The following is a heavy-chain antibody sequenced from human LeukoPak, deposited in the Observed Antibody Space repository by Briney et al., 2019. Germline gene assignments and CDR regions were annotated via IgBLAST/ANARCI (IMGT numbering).Heavy chain of an antibody. J-gene: IGHJ4*02. Sequence: SETPSLTCAVYGGSFSGYYWSWIRQPPGKGLEWIGEINHSGSTNYNPSLKSRVTISVDTSKNQFSLKLSSVTAADTAVYYCARIRVVPAAVDYWGQGTLVAVSS. V-gene: IGHV4-34*01. D-gene: IGHD2-2*01. CDR3: ARIRVVPAAVDY. CDR2: INHSGST. CDR1: GGSFSGYY.